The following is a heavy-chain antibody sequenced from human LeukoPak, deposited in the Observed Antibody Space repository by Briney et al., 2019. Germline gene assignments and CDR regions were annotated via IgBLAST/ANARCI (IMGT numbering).Heavy chain of an antibody. D-gene: IGHD1/OR15-1a*01. CDR1: GLTLSGYW. Sequence: GGSLRLSCSASGLTLSGYWMHWVRQIPGKGLAWVSRIDSDGSGTSYADSVKGRFTISRDDVKNMLYLQMNGLRVEDTGLYYCSTVEHFWGQGTLVTVSS. CDR2: IDSDGSGT. J-gene: IGHJ4*02. CDR3: STVEHF. V-gene: IGHV3-74*01.